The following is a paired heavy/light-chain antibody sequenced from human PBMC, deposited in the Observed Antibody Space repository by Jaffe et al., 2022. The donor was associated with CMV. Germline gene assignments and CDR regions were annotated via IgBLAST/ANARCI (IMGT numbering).Light chain of an antibody. CDR1: QSLVHSDGNTD. CDR3: MQGTHWPLT. V-gene: IGKV2-30*02. CDR2: KVS. J-gene: IGKJ4*01. Sequence: DVVMTQSPLSLPVTLGQPASISCRSSQSLVHSDGNTDLNWFQQRPGQSPRRLIYKVSNRDSGVPDRFSGSGSGTDFTLKISRVEAEDVGVYYCMQGTHWPLTFGGGTKVEIK.
Heavy chain of an antibody. CDR1: GYTFTTYG. V-gene: IGHV1-18*04. CDR3: ARVKELELRGLSAFDI. Sequence: QVQLVQSGAEVKKPGASVKVSCKASGYTFTTYGISWVRQAPGQGLEWMGWISVYNGNTNYAQKLQGRVTMTTDTSTSTAYMELRSLRSDDTAVYYCARVKELELRGLSAFDIWGQGTMVTVSS. D-gene: IGHD1-7*01. CDR2: ISVYNGNT. J-gene: IGHJ3*02.